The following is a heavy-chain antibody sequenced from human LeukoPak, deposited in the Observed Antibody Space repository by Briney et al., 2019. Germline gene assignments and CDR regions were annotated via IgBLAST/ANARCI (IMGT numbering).Heavy chain of an antibody. CDR2: ISGSGGST. CDR1: GFTFSSYG. J-gene: IGHJ4*02. D-gene: IGHD3-10*01. V-gene: IGHV3-23*01. CDR3: AKGPTYYYGSGSFDC. Sequence: GGSLRLSCAASGFTFSSYGMSWVRQAPGKGLEWVSAISGSGGSTYYADSVKGRFTISRDNSKNTLYLQMNSLRAEDTAVYYCAKGPTYYYGSGSFDCWGQGTPVTVSS.